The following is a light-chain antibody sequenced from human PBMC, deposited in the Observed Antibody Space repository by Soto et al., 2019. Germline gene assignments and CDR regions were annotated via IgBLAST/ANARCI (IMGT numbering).Light chain of an antibody. J-gene: IGKJ1*01. Sequence: IVLTYSPRTLSYSPLARATLSCRSSQSITSTYLACYQQKRGEATRLLIYGASSRATGLPDRFSGSGSGTDFTLTISRLEHEYFALYYCQQYGSSPETFGQGTKVDIK. CDR1: QSITSTY. CDR3: QQYGSSPET. V-gene: IGKV3-20*01. CDR2: GAS.